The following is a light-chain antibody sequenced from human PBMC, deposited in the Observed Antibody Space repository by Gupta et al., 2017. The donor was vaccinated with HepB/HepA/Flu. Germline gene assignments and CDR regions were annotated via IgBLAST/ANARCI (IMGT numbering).Light chain of an antibody. J-gene: IGKJ3*01. CDR3: QQRSNWPT. Sequence: DIVSTQSPATLSLSPGERATLSCRASQSVSSYLAWYQQKPGQAPRLLIYDASNRATGIPARFSGSGSGTDFTLTISSLEPEDFAVYYCQQRSNWPTFGPGTKVDIK. V-gene: IGKV3-11*01. CDR2: DAS. CDR1: QSVSSY.